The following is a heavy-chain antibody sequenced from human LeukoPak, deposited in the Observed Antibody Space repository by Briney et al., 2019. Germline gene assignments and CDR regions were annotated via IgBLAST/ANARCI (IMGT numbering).Heavy chain of an antibody. CDR1: GFTFSDYY. Sequence: GGSLRLSCAASGFTFSDYYMSWIRQAPGKGLEWVSYISSSGSTIYYADSVKGRFTISRDNSKNTLYLQMGSLRAEDMAMYYCARVGDCGAFDIRGQGTRVTVSS. J-gene: IGHJ3*02. V-gene: IGHV3-11*04. CDR3: ARVGDCGAFDI. D-gene: IGHD2-21*02. CDR2: ISSSGSTI.